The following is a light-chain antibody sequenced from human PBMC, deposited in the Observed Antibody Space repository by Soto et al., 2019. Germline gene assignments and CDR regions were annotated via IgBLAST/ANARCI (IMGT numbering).Light chain of an antibody. V-gene: IGLV1-40*01. CDR3: QSYDSSLSGYV. CDR1: SSNIGSHN. Sequence: QSVLTQPPSASGTPGQRVSISCSGGSSNIGSHNVYWYQQLPGTAPKLLIYGNSNRPSGVPDRFSGSKSGTSASLAITGLQAEDEADYYCQSYDSSLSGYVFGTGTKVTVL. J-gene: IGLJ1*01. CDR2: GNS.